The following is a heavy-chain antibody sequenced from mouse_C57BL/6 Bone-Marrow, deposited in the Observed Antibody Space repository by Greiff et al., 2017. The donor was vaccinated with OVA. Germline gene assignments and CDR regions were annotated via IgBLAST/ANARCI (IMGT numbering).Heavy chain of an antibody. CDR1: GYTFTDYY. J-gene: IGHJ4*01. Sequence: EVQLQQSGPELVKPGASVKISCKASGYTFTDYYMNWVKQSHGKSLEWIGDINPNNGGTSYNQKFKGKATLTVDKSSSTAYMELRSLTSEDSAVYYCARTSYGRYAMDYWGQGTSVTVSS. V-gene: IGHV1-26*01. CDR2: INPNNGGT. D-gene: IGHD2-12*01. CDR3: ARTSYGRYAMDY.